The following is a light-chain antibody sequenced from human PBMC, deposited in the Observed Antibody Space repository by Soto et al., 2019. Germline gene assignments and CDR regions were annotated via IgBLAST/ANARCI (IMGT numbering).Light chain of an antibody. J-gene: IGKJ4*01. Sequence: EIVMTQSPATLSMSPGERATLSCRASQSVSNYLAWYQQKPGQAPRLLIHGASTRATGIPARFSGSESGTEFTLTISSLQSEDFVVYYCQQYTNWPGTFGGGTKVEIK. CDR2: GAS. CDR3: QQYTNWPGT. V-gene: IGKV3-15*01. CDR1: QSVSNY.